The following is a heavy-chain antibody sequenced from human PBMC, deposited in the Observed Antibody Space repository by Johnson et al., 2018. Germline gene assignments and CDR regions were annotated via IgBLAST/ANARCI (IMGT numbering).Heavy chain of an antibody. CDR1: GFTFSSYS. Sequence: VQLVESGGGLVKPGGSLRLSCAASGFTFSSYSMNWVRQAPGKGLEWVSSIRSSSSYIYYADSVKGRFTISRDNAKNSLYLPMKRLRAEDTAVYYCASHRRYYDSSGRLLRHWGQGTLVTVSS. CDR3: ASHRRYYDSSGRLLRH. D-gene: IGHD3-22*01. V-gene: IGHV3-21*01. J-gene: IGHJ1*01. CDR2: IRSSSSYI.